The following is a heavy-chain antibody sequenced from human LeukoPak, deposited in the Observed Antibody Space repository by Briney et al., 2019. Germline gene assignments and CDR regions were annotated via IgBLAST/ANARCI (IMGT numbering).Heavy chain of an antibody. V-gene: IGHV1-24*01. CDR2: FDPEDGET. Sequence: ASVKVSCKASGYTFTSYGISWVRQAPGQGLEWMGGFDPEDGETIYAQKFQGRVTMTEDTSTDTAYMELSSLRSEDTAVYYCATLRLFGYCYDTSGYYYFDYWGQGTLVTVSS. CDR1: GYTFTSYG. D-gene: IGHD3-22*01. CDR3: ATLRLFGYCYDTSGYYYFDY. J-gene: IGHJ4*02.